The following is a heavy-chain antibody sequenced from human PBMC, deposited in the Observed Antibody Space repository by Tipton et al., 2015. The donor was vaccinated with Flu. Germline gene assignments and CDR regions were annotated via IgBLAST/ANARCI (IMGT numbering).Heavy chain of an antibody. CDR3: ARDRKLWGIDY. Sequence: TLSLTCAVYGGSFSGYYWSWIRQPPGKGLEWIGEINHSGSTNYNPSLKSRATISVDTSKNQFSLKLRTVTAADTAVYYCARDRKLWGIDYWGQGTLVTVSS. D-gene: IGHD3-16*01. CDR1: GGSFSGYY. CDR2: INHSGST. J-gene: IGHJ4*02. V-gene: IGHV4-34*01.